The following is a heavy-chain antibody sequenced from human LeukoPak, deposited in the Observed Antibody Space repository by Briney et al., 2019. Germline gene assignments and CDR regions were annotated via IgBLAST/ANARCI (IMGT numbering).Heavy chain of an antibody. CDR1: GGSISSYC. V-gene: IGHV4-59*01. D-gene: IGHD4-17*01. CDR2: IYYSGST. CDR3: ARDEVDGDYRWFDP. J-gene: IGHJ5*02. Sequence: SETLSLTCTVSGGSISSYCWCWIRQPPRKGLEWIGYIYYSGSTNYNPSLKSQVTITVDTSKNQFSLKLSSVTAADTAVYYCARDEVDGDYRWFDPWGQGTLVSVSS.